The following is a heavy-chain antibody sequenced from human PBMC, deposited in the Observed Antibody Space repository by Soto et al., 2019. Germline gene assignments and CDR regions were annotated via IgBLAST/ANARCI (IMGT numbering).Heavy chain of an antibody. CDR2: ILHDGSAE. CDR3: ARSRDGYSFYFYYGMDG. D-gene: IGHD4-4*01. V-gene: IGHV3-30*03. J-gene: IGHJ6*02. CDR1: GFIFTSYG. Sequence: PGGSLRLSCAASGFIFTSYGMHWVRQAPGKGLEWMALILHDGSAEYYADSVKGRFTISRDNSKNTLYLQMNSLTAEDTAVYYCARSRDGYSFYFYYGMDGWGQGTTVTVS.